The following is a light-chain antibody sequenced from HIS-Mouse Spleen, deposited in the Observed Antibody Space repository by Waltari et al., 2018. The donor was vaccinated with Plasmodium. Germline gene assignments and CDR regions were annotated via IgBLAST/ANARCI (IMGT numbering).Light chain of an antibody. CDR1: ALPKQY. J-gene: IGLJ3*02. CDR3: QAADSSGTPNWV. V-gene: IGLV3-25*03. Sequence: SYELTQPPSVSVSPGQTARITCSGDALPKQYAYWYQQKPGQAPGLVIYKDSESPSGIPERFSGSSSGTTVTLTISGVQAEDEADYYCQAADSSGTPNWVFGGGTKLTVL. CDR2: KDS.